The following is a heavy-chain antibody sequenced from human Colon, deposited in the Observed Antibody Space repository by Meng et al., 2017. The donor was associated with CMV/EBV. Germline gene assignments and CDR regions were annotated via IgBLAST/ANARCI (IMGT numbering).Heavy chain of an antibody. CDR2: INSDGSSS. D-gene: IGHD2-2*01. J-gene: IGHJ4*02. V-gene: IGHV3-74*01. CDR1: GFTFSTYW. CDR3: AREKGDSGLAAAISDY. Sequence: GFTFSTYWMQWVRQAPGKGLVWVSRINSDGSSSNYADSVKGRFTISRDNAKNTVYLQMNSLRAEDTAMYYCAREKGDSGLAAAISDYWGQGTLVTVSS.